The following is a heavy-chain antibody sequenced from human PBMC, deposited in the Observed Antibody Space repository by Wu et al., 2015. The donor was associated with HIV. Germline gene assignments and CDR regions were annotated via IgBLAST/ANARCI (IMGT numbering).Heavy chain of an antibody. V-gene: IGHV1-8*01. J-gene: IGHJ5*02. CDR2: INPNSGNT. Sequence: QVQLVQSGAEVRKPGASVKVSCKAFGYTFTDYDINWVRQATGQGLEWMGWINPNSGNTGFAQKFQGRVTMTKITSISTAYMELSSLRSEDTAVYYCARGRGVIVAGTKGWFDPGARDPGHRLL. CDR1: GYTFTDYD. CDR3: ARGRGVIVAGTKGWFDP. D-gene: IGHD6-19*01.